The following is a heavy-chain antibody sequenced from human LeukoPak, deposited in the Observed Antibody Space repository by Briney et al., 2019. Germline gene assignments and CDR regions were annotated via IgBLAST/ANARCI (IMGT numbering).Heavy chain of an antibody. D-gene: IGHD2-2*01. V-gene: IGHV4-31*03. CDR2: IYNTGST. Sequence: SQTLSLTCTVSGGSISSGGGYWSWIRQHPGKGLEWMGYIYNTGSTYYNPSLKSRVIISVDTSKNQFSLKVTSVTAADTAVYYCARGGELVPAAMTWFDPWGQGTLVTVSS. CDR1: GGSISSGGGY. J-gene: IGHJ5*02. CDR3: ARGGELVPAAMTWFDP.